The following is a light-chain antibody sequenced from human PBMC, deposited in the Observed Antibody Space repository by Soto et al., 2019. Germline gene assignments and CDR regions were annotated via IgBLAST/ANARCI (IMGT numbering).Light chain of an antibody. Sequence: QSALTQPASVSGSPGQSITISCTGTSSDVGGYNYVSWYQQHPGKAPKFMIYEVSNRPSGVSNRFSGSKSGNTASLTISGLQAEDEAEYYCSSYTSSSTLYVFGTGTKLTVL. CDR3: SSYTSSSTLYV. CDR1: SSDVGGYNY. CDR2: EVS. J-gene: IGLJ1*01. V-gene: IGLV2-14*01.